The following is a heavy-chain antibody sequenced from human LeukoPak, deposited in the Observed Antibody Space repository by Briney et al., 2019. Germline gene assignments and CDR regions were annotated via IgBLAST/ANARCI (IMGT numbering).Heavy chain of an antibody. CDR2: IYYSGST. V-gene: IGHV4-59*01. CDR3: ARSLRSGNWFDP. Sequence: SETLSLTCTVSGGSISSYYWSWIRQPPGKGLEWIGYIYYSGSTNYNPSLKSRVTISVDTSKNQFSLKLSSVTAADTAVYYWARSLRSGNWFDPWGQGTLVTVSS. CDR1: GGSISSYY. D-gene: IGHD3-16*01. J-gene: IGHJ5*02.